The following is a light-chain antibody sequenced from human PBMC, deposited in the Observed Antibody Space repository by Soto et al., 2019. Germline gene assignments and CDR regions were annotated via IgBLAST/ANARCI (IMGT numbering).Light chain of an antibody. CDR2: DVS. V-gene: IGLV2-11*01. Sequence: QSALTQPRSVSGSPGQSVTISCTGTSSDVGVYNYVSWYQQYPGKAPKIMIYDVSKRPSGVPDRFSGSKSDNTASLTISGLQAEDEADYYCCSYADNYSYVFGTGTKV. CDR3: CSYADNYSYV. CDR1: SSDVGVYNY. J-gene: IGLJ1*01.